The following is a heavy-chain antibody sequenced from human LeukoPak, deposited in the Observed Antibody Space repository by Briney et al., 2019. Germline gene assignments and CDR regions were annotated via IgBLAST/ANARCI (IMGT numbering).Heavy chain of an antibody. D-gene: IGHD5-12*01. CDR1: GYTFTGYY. Sequence: ASVKVSCKASGYTFTGYYMHWVRQAPGQGLEWMGWINPNSGGTNYAQKFQGGVTMTRDTSISTAYMELSRLRSDDTAVYYCARIPKATNAVDYWGQGTLVTVSS. V-gene: IGHV1-2*02. CDR3: ARIPKATNAVDY. CDR2: INPNSGGT. J-gene: IGHJ4*02.